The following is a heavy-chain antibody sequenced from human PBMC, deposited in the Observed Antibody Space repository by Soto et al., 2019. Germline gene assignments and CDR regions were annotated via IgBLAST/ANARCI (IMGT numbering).Heavy chain of an antibody. D-gene: IGHD2-2*01. J-gene: IGHJ6*02. CDR3: ARDSGGYCSSTSCSKLYGMDV. CDR1: GFTFSSYS. Sequence: QPGGSLRLSCAASGFTFSSYSMNWVRQAPGKGLEWVSYISSSSSTIYYADSVKGRFTISRDNAKNSLYLQMNSLRDEDTAVYYCARDSGGYCSSTSCSKLYGMDVWGQGTTVTVSS. CDR2: ISSSSSTI. V-gene: IGHV3-48*02.